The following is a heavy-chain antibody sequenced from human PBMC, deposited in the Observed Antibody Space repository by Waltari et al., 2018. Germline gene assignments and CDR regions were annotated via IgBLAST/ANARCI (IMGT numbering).Heavy chain of an antibody. Sequence: QVQLQESGPGLVKPSETLSLTCAVSGYSISSGYYWGWIRQPPGKGLEWIGSIYHSGSTYYNPSLKSRVTISVDTSKNQFSLKLSSVTAADTAVYYCARVKMYYYDSSGYYFDYWGQGTLVTVSS. V-gene: IGHV4-38-2*01. CDR3: ARVKMYYYDSSGYYFDY. J-gene: IGHJ4*02. D-gene: IGHD3-22*01. CDR1: GYSISSGYY. CDR2: IYHSGST.